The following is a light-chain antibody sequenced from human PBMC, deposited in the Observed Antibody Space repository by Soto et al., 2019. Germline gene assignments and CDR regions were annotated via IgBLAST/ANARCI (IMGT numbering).Light chain of an antibody. CDR1: QDIGRY. CDR3: QQYDNVPTWT. V-gene: IGKV1-33*01. CDR2: DAY. Sequence: DIQMTQSPSSLSASIGDRVTITCQASQDIGRYLNWYQQKPGKAPKLLIYDAYKLETGVPSRFSGSGSGTHFSFTINSLQAEDFATYYCQQYDNVPTWTFGQGTKV. J-gene: IGKJ1*01.